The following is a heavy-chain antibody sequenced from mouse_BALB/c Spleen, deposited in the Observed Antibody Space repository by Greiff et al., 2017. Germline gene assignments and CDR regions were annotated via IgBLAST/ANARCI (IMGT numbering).Heavy chain of an antibody. D-gene: IGHD1-1*01. CDR2: ISTYYGNT. V-gene: IGHV1-67*01. CDR1: GYTFTDYA. Sequence: VKLQQSGPELVRPGVSVKISCKGSGYTFTDYAMHWVKQSHAKSLEWIGVISTYYGNTNYNQKFKGKATMTVDKSSSTAYMELARLTSEDSAIYYCARSEDGIYAMDYWGQGTSVTVSS. CDR3: ARSEDGIYAMDY. J-gene: IGHJ4*01.